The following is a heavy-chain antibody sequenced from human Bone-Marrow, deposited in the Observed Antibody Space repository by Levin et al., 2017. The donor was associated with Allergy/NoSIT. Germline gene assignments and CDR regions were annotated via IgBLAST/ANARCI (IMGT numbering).Heavy chain of an antibody. CDR1: GFTFSNAW. Sequence: PGGSLRLSCAASGFTFSNAWMTWVRQAPGKGLEWVGRIRSKADGGTTDYAAPVKGRFTISRDDSRSTLYLQLNSLKTEDTAVYYCTTGNSGSPGDYWGQGTLVTVSS. CDR2: IRSKADGGTT. CDR3: TTGNSGSPGDY. D-gene: IGHD1-26*01. V-gene: IGHV3-15*07. J-gene: IGHJ4*02.